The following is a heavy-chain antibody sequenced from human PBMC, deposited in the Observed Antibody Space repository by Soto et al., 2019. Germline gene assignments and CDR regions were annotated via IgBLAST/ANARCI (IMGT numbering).Heavy chain of an antibody. D-gene: IGHD1-26*01. CDR2: ISGSGGST. Sequence: CAASGFTFSSYAMRWVRQAPVKGLEWVSAISGSGGSTYYADSVKGRFTISRDNSKNTLYLQMNSLRAEDTAVYYCARRGSGSYYDYLGQGTMVTVSS. CDR1: GFTFSSYA. V-gene: IGHV3-23*01. J-gene: IGHJ4*02. CDR3: ARRGSGSYYDY.